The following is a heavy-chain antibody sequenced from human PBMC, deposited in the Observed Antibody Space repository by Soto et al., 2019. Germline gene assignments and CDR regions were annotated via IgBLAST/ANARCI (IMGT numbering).Heavy chain of an antibody. CDR2: IKPDNGNT. CDR3: ARGIATGQLDP. CDR1: GYTFTRYT. V-gene: IGHV1-3*01. D-gene: IGHD2-15*01. Sequence: QVQLVQSGAEVKKPGASVKISCKASGYTFTRYTMNWVRQAPGQRLEWMGWIKPDNGNTKSSQKFQDRVIITRDTSASTDYMDLSSLRSEDTAVYYCARGIATGQLDPWGQGTLVTVSS. J-gene: IGHJ5*02.